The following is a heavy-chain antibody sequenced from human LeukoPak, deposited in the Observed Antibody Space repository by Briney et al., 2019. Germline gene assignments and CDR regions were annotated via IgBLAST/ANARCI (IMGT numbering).Heavy chain of an antibody. J-gene: IGHJ5*02. CDR2: MSYDGSKE. CDR3: LVWKHVFDR. CDR1: GFTFSSYG. D-gene: IGHD5/OR15-5a*01. V-gene: IGHV3-30*03. Sequence: PGGSLRLSCAASGFTFSSYGMHWVRQAPGKGLEWVAAMSYDGSKEYYADSVKGRFTISRDNSKNTLYLQMNSLRVEDTAVYYCLVWKHVFDRWGQGTLVTVSS.